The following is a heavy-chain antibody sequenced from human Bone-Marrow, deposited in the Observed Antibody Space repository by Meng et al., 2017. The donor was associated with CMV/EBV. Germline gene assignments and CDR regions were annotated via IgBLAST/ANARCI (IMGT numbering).Heavy chain of an antibody. V-gene: IGHV4-31*02. D-gene: IGHD3-10*01. CDR3: ARGRGVRGVITRGYYFDY. J-gene: IGHJ4*02. CDR2: IYYSGST. CDR1: LSSGGYY. Sequence: LSSGGYYWSWIRQHPGKGLEWIGYIYYSGSTYYNPSLKSRVTISVDTSKNQFSLKLSSVTAADTAVYYCARGRGVRGVITRGYYFDYWGQGTLVTVSS.